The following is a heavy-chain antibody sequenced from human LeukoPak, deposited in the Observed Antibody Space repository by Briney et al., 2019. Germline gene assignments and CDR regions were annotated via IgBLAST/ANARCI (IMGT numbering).Heavy chain of an antibody. CDR3: ARVDPDSSSTLEVFDY. V-gene: IGHV4-59*01. CDR1: GGSISSYY. CDR2: IYYSGST. Sequence: PSETLSLTCTASGGSISSYYWSWIRQPPGKGLEWIGYIYYSGSTNYNPSLKSRVTISVDTSKNQFSLKLSSVTAADTAVYYCARVDPDSSSTLEVFDYWGQGTLVTVSS. D-gene: IGHD6-6*01. J-gene: IGHJ4*02.